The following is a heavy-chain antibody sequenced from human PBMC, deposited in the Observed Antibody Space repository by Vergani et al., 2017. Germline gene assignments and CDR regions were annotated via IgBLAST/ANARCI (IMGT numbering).Heavy chain of an antibody. CDR3: ARHLGYCSSTSCYRRAFDI. V-gene: IGHV1-69*06. CDR2: IIPIFGTA. J-gene: IGHJ3*02. CDR1: GYTFTSYG. Sequence: QVQLVQSGAEVKKPGASVKVSCKASGYTFTSYGISWVRQAPGQGLEWMGGIIPIFGTANYAQKFQGRVTITADKSTSTAYMELSSLRSEDTAVYYCARHLGYCSSTSCYRRAFDIWGQGTMVTVSS. D-gene: IGHD2-2*01.